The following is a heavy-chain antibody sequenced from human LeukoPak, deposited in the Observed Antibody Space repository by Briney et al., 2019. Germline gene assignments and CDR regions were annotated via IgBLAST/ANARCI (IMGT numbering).Heavy chain of an antibody. V-gene: IGHV1-46*01. CDR2: INPSGGST. Sequence: ASVKVSCKASGYTFTSYYMHWVRRAPGQGLEWMGIINPSGGSTSYAQKFQGRVTMTRDTSTSTVYMELSSLRSEDTAVYYCARDESGSYYYYYGMDVWGQGTTVTVSS. CDR3: ARDESGSYYYYYGMDV. D-gene: IGHD1-26*01. CDR1: GYTFTSYY. J-gene: IGHJ6*02.